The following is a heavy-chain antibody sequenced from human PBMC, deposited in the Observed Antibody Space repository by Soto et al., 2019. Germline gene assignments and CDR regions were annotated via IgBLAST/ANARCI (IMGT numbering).Heavy chain of an antibody. Sequence: SVKVSCKASGGTFSSYAISWVRQAPGQGLEWMGGIIPIFGTANYAQKFQGRVTITADESTSTAYMELSSLRSEDTAVYYCARDQKQWLVRKPDYWGQGTLVTVSS. CDR1: GGTFSSYA. J-gene: IGHJ4*02. V-gene: IGHV1-69*13. CDR3: ARDQKQWLVRKPDY. D-gene: IGHD6-19*01. CDR2: IIPIFGTA.